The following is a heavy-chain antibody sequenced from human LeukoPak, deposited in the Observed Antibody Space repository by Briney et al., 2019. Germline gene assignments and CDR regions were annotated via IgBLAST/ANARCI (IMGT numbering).Heavy chain of an antibody. D-gene: IGHD2-8*01. V-gene: IGHV4-39*02. CDR3: TRREGYCSNGICCIFYDY. CDR2: IYYSGST. CDR1: GGTISGSSYY. J-gene: IGHJ4*02. Sequence: SETLSLTCTVSGGTISGSSYYWGWIRQPPGKGLEWIGSIYYSGSTYYNPSLKSRVTISVDTSKNHFSLKLSSVTAADTAVYYCTRREGYCSNGICCIFYDYWGQGTLVTVSS.